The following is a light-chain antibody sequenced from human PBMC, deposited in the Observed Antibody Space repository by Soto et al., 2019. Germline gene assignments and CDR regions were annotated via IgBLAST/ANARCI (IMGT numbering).Light chain of an antibody. CDR2: KDN. J-gene: IGLJ2*01. Sequence: QAVVTQPPSASGTPGQRVTISCTGGSSNIGRNTVNWYQQLPGTAPKLLMYKDNQRPSGVPDRFSGSKSGTSASLAISGLQSEDGADYYCAAWDASLSGVVFGGGTKLTVL. V-gene: IGLV1-44*01. CDR3: AAWDASLSGVV. CDR1: SSNIGRNT.